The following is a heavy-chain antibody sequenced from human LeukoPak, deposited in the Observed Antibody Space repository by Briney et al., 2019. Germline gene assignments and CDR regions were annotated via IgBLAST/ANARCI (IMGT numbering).Heavy chain of an antibody. CDR1: GGSFSGYY. V-gene: IGHV4-34*01. CDR3: ARGLRYCSGGSCYYYYYYYMDV. J-gene: IGHJ6*03. D-gene: IGHD2-15*01. Sequence: SETLSLTCAVYGGSFSGYYWSWIRQPPGKGLEWIGEINHSGSTNYNPSLKSRVTISVDTSKNQFSLKLSSVTAADTAVYYCARGLRYCSGGSCYYYYYYYMDVWGKGTTVTVSS. CDR2: INHSGST.